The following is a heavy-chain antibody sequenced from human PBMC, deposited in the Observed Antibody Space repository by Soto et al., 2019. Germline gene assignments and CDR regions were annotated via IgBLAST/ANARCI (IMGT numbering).Heavy chain of an antibody. D-gene: IGHD2-21*02. Sequence: GGSLRLSCAASGFTFSSYGMHWVRQAPGKGLEWVAVISYDGSNKYYADSVKGRFTISRDNSKNTLYLQMNSLRAEDTAVYYCAIEQIRPGYCRGDGYSALDYWGQGTLVSVSS. CDR3: AIEQIRPGYCRGDGYSALDY. V-gene: IGHV3-30*03. CDR2: ISYDGSNK. J-gene: IGHJ4*02. CDR1: GFTFSSYG.